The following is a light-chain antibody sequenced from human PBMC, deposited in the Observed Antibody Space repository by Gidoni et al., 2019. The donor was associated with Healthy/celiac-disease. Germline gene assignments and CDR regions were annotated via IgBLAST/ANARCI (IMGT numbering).Light chain of an antibody. V-gene: IGLV3-19*01. Sequence: SSDLTQDSAVSVSFGQTVRITCQGDSLRSYYASWYQQKPGQARVLVIYGKNNRPSGIPDRFSGSSSGNTASLTITGAQAEDEADYDCNSRESSGSHLEVFGTGTKVTVL. CDR1: SLRSYY. CDR2: GKN. CDR3: NSRESSGSHLEV. J-gene: IGLJ1*01.